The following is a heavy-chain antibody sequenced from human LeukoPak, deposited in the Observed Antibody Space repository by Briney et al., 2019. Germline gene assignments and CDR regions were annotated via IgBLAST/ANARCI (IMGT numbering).Heavy chain of an antibody. CDR2: IKQDGSEK. Sequence: PGGSLRLSCAASGFTFSSYWMSWVRQAPGKGLEWVANIKQDGSEKYYVDSVKGRFTISRDNAKNSLYLQMSSLRAEDTVVYYCARGNWFGARGNSDFDCWGQGTLVTVSS. J-gene: IGHJ4*02. CDR1: GFTFSSYW. CDR3: ARGNWFGARGNSDFDC. V-gene: IGHV3-7*04. D-gene: IGHD4-23*01.